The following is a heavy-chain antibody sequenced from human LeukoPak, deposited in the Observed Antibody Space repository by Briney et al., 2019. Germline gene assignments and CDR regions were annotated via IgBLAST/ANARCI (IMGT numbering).Heavy chain of an antibody. D-gene: IGHD6-6*01. J-gene: IGHJ4*02. V-gene: IGHV4-61*02. CDR2: IYTSGST. CDR1: GGSISSGSYY. CDR3: ARSLVAARSVGPFDY. Sequence: SETLSLTCTVSGGSISSGSYYWSWIRQPAGKGLEWIGRIYTSGSTNYNPSLKSRVTISVDTSKNQFSLKLSSVTAADTAVYYCARSLVAARSVGPFDYWGQGTLVTVSS.